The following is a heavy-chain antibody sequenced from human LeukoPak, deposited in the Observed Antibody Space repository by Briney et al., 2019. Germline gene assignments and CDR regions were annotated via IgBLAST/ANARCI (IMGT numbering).Heavy chain of an antibody. CDR2: IYPGDSDT. D-gene: IGHD3-10*01. V-gene: IGHV5-51*01. CDR1: GYSFTSYW. CDR3: ARLGYYGSGTFGLPDAFDI. Sequence: GESLKISCKGSGYSFTSYWIGWVRQVPGTGLEWVGIIYPGDSDTRYSPSFQGQVTISADKSISTAYLQWSSLKASDTAMYFCARLGYYGSGTFGLPDAFDIWGQGTMVTVSS. J-gene: IGHJ3*02.